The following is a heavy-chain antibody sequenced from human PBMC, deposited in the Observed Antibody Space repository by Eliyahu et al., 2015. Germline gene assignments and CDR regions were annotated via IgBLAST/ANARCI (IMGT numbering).Heavy chain of an antibody. CDR3: ARIYGDYPHGDY. CDR2: IDWDDDK. J-gene: IGHJ4*02. V-gene: IGHV2-70*04. D-gene: IGHD4-17*01. Sequence: QVTLKESGPALVKPTQTLTLTCSFSGFSLSTSGMRVSWIRQPPGKALEWLARIDWDDDKFYSTSLKTRLTISKDTSKNQVVLTMTNMDPVDTATYYCARIYGDYPHGDYWGQGTLVTVSS. CDR1: GFSLSTSGMR.